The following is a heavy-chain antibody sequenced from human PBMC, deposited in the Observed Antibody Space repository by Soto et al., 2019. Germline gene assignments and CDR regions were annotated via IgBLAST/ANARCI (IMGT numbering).Heavy chain of an antibody. CDR1: GFTFSSHA. D-gene: IGHD6-19*01. CDR2: ISGSGGST. CDR3: AKDRIAVARYISLDY. Sequence: VGALRLSCAASGFTFSSHAMSSVRQAPGKGLEWVSAISGSGGSTYYADSVKGRFTISRDNSKNTLYLQMNSLRAEDTAVYYCAKDRIAVARYISLDYWGQGTLVTVSS. V-gene: IGHV3-23*01. J-gene: IGHJ4*02.